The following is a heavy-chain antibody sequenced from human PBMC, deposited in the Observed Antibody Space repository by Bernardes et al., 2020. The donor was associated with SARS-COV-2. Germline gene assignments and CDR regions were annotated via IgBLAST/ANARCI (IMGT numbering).Heavy chain of an antibody. J-gene: IGHJ4*02. CDR3: VRSAFSGGSGYFFDS. Sequence: GGSLRLSCAASEFTFTSYWMHWVRQAPGKGLVWVSRINSDGSRISYADSVKGRFIISRDNAKNTLYLQMNSLRVEDAAMYYCVRSAFSGGSGYFFDSWGQGTLVTVSS. CDR1: EFTFTSYW. V-gene: IGHV3-74*01. CDR2: INSDGSRI. D-gene: IGHD3-22*01.